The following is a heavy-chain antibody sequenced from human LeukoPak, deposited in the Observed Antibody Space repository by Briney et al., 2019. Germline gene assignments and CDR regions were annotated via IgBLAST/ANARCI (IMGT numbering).Heavy chain of an antibody. J-gene: IGHJ6*04. D-gene: IGHD2-15*01. CDR3: ARANCSGGSCYSEYYYGMDV. Sequence: ASVKVSCKASGGTFSSYAISWVRQAPGQGLEWMGGIIPIFGTANYAQKFQGRVTITADESTSTAYMELSSLRSEDTAVYYCARANCSGGSCYSEYYYGMDVWGKGTTDTVSS. V-gene: IGHV1-69*13. CDR2: IIPIFGTA. CDR1: GGTFSSYA.